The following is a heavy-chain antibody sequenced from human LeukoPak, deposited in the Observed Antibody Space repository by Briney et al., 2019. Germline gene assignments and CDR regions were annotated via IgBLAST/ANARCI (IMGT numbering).Heavy chain of an antibody. D-gene: IGHD6-19*01. V-gene: IGHV4-39*01. Sequence: SETLSLTCTVSGGSVTSSSSSFWGWIRQPPGKGLEWIGTIYYSGSTYYNPSLRSRVTVSVDTSKNQFSLGLSSVTAADTAVYYCARPMSSGWWPFDYWGQGTLVSVSS. CDR1: GGSVTSSSSSF. CDR2: IYYSGST. J-gene: IGHJ4*02. CDR3: ARPMSSGWWPFDY.